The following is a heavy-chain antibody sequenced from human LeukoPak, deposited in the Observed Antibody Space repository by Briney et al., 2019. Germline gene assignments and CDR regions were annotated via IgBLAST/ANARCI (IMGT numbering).Heavy chain of an antibody. CDR1: GFTFSSYA. CDR2: ISYDGSNK. D-gene: IGHD2-2*01. CDR3: ARTPVNSRYCSSTSCYYYYYGMDV. V-gene: IGHV3-30-3*01. J-gene: IGHJ6*02. Sequence: GRSLRLSCAASGFTFSSYAMHWVRQAPGKGLEWVAVISYDGSNKYYADSVKGRFTISRDNSKNTLYLQMNSLRAEDTAVYYCARTPVNSRYCSSTSCYYYYYGMDVWGQGTTVTVSS.